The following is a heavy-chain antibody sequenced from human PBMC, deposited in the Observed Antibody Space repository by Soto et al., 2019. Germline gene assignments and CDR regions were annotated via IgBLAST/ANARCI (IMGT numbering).Heavy chain of an antibody. CDR1: GGSISSGGYS. J-gene: IGHJ4*02. V-gene: IGHV4-30-2*01. CDR2: IYHSGST. D-gene: IGHD5-18*01. Sequence: TSETLSLTCAVSGGSISSGGYSWSWIRQPPGKGLEWIGYIYHSGSTYYNPSLKSRVTISVDRSKNQFSLKLSSVTAADTAVYYCARGSPTAMAPFDYWGQGTLVTVSS. CDR3: ARGSPTAMAPFDY.